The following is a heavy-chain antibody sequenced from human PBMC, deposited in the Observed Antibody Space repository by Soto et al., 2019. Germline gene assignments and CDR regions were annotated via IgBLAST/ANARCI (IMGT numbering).Heavy chain of an antibody. V-gene: IGHV4-39*01. D-gene: IGHD3-9*01. Sequence: QLQLQESGPGLVKPGETLSLTCSVSDDSINSDKYYWGWIRQPPGKGLEWIGSIYYRGNAYYNPSLQTRVTISLDKSKCQFSLKLNSVTAADSAVYFCARLEGLATISYYFDLWGPGALVTVSS. CDR3: ARLEGLATISYYFDL. CDR2: IYYRGNA. CDR1: DDSINSDKYY. J-gene: IGHJ4*02.